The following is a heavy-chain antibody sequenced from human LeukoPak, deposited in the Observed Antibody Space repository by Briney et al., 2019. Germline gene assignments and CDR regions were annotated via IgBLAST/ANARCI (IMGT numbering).Heavy chain of an antibody. V-gene: IGHV1-2*02. J-gene: IGHJ3*02. Sequence: ASVKVSCKASGYTFTDYYMHWVRQAPGQGLEWMGWIIPKSVATNNAQKFQGRVTMTRDTSISTAYMELSRLRSDDTAVYYCARESFSTVTSATDAFDIWGHGTMVTVSS. CDR3: ARESFSTVTSATDAFDI. D-gene: IGHD4-17*01. CDR1: GYTFTDYY. CDR2: IIPKSVAT.